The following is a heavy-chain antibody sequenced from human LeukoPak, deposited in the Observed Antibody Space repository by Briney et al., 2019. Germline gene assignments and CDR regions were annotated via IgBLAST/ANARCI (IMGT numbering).Heavy chain of an antibody. Sequence: SETLSLTCTVSGGSISSYYWSWIRQPPGKGLEWIGYIYYSGSTNYNPSLKSRVTISVDTSKNQFSLKLSSVTAADTAVYYCARVNFGSLDYWGQGTLVTVSS. V-gene: IGHV4-59*01. J-gene: IGHJ4*02. CDR1: GGSISSYY. CDR2: IYYSGST. D-gene: IGHD3-10*01. CDR3: ARVNFGSLDY.